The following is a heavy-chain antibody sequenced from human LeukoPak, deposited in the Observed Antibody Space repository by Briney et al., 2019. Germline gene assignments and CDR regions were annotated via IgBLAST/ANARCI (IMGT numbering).Heavy chain of an antibody. CDR1: GFTFSSYG. CDR3: ANSPKSDY. Sequence: GGSLRLSCAASGFTFSSYGMSWFRQAPGKGLGWLSPITGSGGSTYYADSVQGRFTISRDNSTNTLYLQMSSLRVQDTAVYYCANSPKSDYWGQGTLVTVSS. CDR2: ITGSGGST. V-gene: IGHV3-23*01. J-gene: IGHJ4*02.